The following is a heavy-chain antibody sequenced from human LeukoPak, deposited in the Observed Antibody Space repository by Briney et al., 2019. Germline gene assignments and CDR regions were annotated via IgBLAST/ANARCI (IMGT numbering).Heavy chain of an antibody. CDR3: ARVPYGSGSYCDY. V-gene: IGHV3-66*03. J-gene: IGHJ4*02. CDR2: IYSSGRT. D-gene: IGHD3-10*01. Sequence: GGSLRLSCIASGFNVSRNYMSWVRPAPGKGLEWVSFIYSSGRTYYTDSVMGRFTISRDNSKNTLYLQMNSLRAEDTAVYYCARVPYGSGSYCDYWGQGTLVTVSS. CDR1: GFNVSRNY.